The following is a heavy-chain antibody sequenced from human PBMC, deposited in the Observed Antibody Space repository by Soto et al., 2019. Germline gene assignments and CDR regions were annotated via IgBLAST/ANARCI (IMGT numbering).Heavy chain of an antibody. Sequence: GGSLRLSCAASGFTFSSYWMSWVRQAPGKGLEWVANIKQDGSEKYYVDSVKGRFTTSRDNAKNSLYLQMNSLRAEDTAVYYCARDPSYGYDILTGYYASTAFDYWGQGTLVTVSS. J-gene: IGHJ4*02. V-gene: IGHV3-7*04. CDR3: ARDPSYGYDILTGYYASTAFDY. D-gene: IGHD3-9*01. CDR2: IKQDGSEK. CDR1: GFTFSSYW.